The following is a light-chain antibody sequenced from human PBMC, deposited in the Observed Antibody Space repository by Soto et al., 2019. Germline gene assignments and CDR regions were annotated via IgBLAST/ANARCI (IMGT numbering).Light chain of an antibody. CDR2: DVA. CDR1: SSDVGRYNF. J-gene: IGLJ1*01. V-gene: IGLV2-14*03. Sequence: QSALTQPASLSGSPGQSISISCTGTSSDVGRYNFVSWYQQRPGKAPKLIIYDVANRPSGISNRFSGSKSGNTASLTISGLQAEDEADYYCSSYTGSTSLMYVFGTGTKLTVL. CDR3: SSYTGSTSLMYV.